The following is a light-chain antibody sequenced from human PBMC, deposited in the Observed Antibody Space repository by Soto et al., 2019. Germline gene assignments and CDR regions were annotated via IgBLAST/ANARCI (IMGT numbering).Light chain of an antibody. CDR3: QEYCSSSKYT. Sequence: ENVLTQSPGTLSLSPGERATLSCRARQSVSNNYLAWYQQKPGQAPRVLIFDASRRAAGIPDRFSGRGSGTDFTLTISTLEPEDFAEYYCQEYCSSSKYTFGQGTKVESK. V-gene: IGKV3-20*01. J-gene: IGKJ2*01. CDR2: DAS. CDR1: QSVSNNY.